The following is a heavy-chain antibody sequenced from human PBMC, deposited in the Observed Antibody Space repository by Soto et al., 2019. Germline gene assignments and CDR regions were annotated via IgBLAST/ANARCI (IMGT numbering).Heavy chain of an antibody. D-gene: IGHD4-17*01. V-gene: IGHV3-30*18. J-gene: IGHJ4*01. Sequence: QVQLVESGGGVVQPGRSLRLSCAASGFTFSSYAMNWVRQAPGKGLEWVAVLAYDGSTKYYADSVKGRFTISSDNSKNTLHLQMNSLRAEDTAGYHGANSHYGDYGPVFDYWGQGTLVTVCS. CDR2: LAYDGSTK. CDR1: GFTFSSYA. CDR3: ANSHYGDYGPVFDY.